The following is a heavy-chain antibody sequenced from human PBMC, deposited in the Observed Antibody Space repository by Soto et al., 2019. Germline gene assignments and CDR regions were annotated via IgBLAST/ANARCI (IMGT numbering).Heavy chain of an antibody. J-gene: IGHJ4*02. V-gene: IGHV1-69*13. CDR2: ITPMFGTP. CDR1: GGTFSRYT. CDR3: ARDGTLYDSSAYYYLY. Sequence: SVKVSCKASGGTFSRYTITWVRQAPGQGLEWMGGITPMFGTPNYAQKFQGRVTITADESTSTAYMELSSLRSEDTAMYYCARDGTLYDSSAYYYLYWGQGTLVTVSS. D-gene: IGHD3-22*01.